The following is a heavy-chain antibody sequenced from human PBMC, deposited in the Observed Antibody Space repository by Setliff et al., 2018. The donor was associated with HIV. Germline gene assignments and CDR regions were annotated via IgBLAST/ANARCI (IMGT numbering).Heavy chain of an antibody. CDR2: IYTSGST. CDR1: DDFITSYY. V-gene: IGHV4-59*08. J-gene: IGHJ4*02. CDR3: ARQGIALTGTCYFDY. D-gene: IGHD6-19*01. Sequence: SETLSLTCTVSDDFITSYYWSWIRQPPGKGLEWIGYIYTSGSTNYSPSLKSRVTISVDTSKNQFSLNLASVTAADTAVYYCARQGIALTGTCYFDYWGQGTLVTVSS.